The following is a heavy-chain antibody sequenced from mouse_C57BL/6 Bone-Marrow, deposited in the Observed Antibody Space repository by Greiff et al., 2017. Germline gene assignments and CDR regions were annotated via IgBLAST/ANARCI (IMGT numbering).Heavy chain of an antibody. V-gene: IGHV14-4*01. Sequence: VQLQQSGAELVRPGASVKLSCTASGFNIKDDYIHWVKQRPEQGLEWIGWLDPEIGDTEYASKFKGKATITSDKSSNTAYLQLSSLTSEDTAVYYCSSFDGNYFDYWGQGTPLTVAS. CDR3: SSFDGNYFDY. CDR2: LDPEIGDT. CDR1: GFNIKDDY. D-gene: IGHD2-3*01. J-gene: IGHJ2*01.